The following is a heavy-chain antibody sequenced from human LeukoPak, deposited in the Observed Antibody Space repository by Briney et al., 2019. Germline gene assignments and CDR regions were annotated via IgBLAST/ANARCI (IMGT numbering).Heavy chain of an antibody. Sequence: SETLSLTCTLAAGNSISNSGYYWGWIRQSPGKGLEWIGTIHHNGSTYYNPSLKSRVTVSIDTSKNQFSLKLSSVTAADTAVYYCVTEGYYGSATYLGPCDYWGQGLLVTVSS. CDR2: IHHNGST. V-gene: IGHV4-39*01. CDR1: AGNSISNSGYY. D-gene: IGHD3-10*01. J-gene: IGHJ4*02. CDR3: VTEGYYGSATYLGPCDY.